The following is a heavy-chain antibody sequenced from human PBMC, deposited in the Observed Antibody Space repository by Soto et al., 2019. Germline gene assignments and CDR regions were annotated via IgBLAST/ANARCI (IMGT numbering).Heavy chain of an antibody. J-gene: IGHJ3*02. CDR1: GFTFSDYY. V-gene: IGHV3-11*01. CDR3: ARDESSTSWFAFDI. Sequence: QVQLVESGGDLVKPGGSLRLSCAASGFTFSDYYMSWIRQAPGKGLEWVSYISSSGSSIFYADSVKGRFTISRDNAKNSLYLQMNSVRDEDTAVYYCARDESSTSWFAFDIWGQGTMVTVSS. CDR2: ISSSGSSI. D-gene: IGHD2-2*01.